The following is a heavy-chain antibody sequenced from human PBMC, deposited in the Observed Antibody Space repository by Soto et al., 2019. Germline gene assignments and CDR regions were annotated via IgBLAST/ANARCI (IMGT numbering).Heavy chain of an antibody. CDR2: INSDGTIT. CDR1: GFNFSTYW. V-gene: IGHV3-74*01. CDR3: TRDGGGRYYGGFDN. Sequence: EVHLVESGGGLVQPGGCLRLSFATSGFNFSTYWVHWVRQVPGKGLVWVSRINSDGTITDYADSVKGRFTTSRDNAKKTLYLEMNSLRADDTAIYYCTRDGGGRYYGGFDNWGQGTLVTVSS. D-gene: IGHD1-26*01. J-gene: IGHJ4*02.